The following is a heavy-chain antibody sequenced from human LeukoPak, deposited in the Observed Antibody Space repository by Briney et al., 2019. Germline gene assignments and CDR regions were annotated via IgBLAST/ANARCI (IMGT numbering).Heavy chain of an antibody. CDR2: IYHSGST. J-gene: IGHJ4*02. V-gene: IGHV4-4*02. Sequence: SETLSLTCAVSGGSISSSNWWSWVRQPPGKGLEWIGEIYHSGSTNYNPSLKSRVTISVDKSKNQFSLKLSSVTAADTAVYYCAREPLPPGIAAAGYDYWGQGTLVTVSS. D-gene: IGHD6-13*01. CDR3: AREPLPPGIAAAGYDY. CDR1: GGSISSSNW.